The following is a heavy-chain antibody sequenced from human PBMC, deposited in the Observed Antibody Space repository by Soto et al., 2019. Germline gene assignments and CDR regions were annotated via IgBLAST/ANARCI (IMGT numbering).Heavy chain of an antibody. J-gene: IGHJ4*02. CDR2: ISDGGGST. V-gene: IGHV3-23*01. D-gene: IGHD2-2*01. Sequence: EVQLLESGGGLVQPGGSLRLSCAASGFTFSKYGMSWVRQAPGKGLEWVSAISDGGGSTYYADSVKGRSTISRDNSKNTLHLQMNSLRAEDTAVYYCARSGEACTSSNCPGFHWGRGTLITVSS. CDR1: GFTFSKYG. CDR3: ARSGEACTSSNCPGFH.